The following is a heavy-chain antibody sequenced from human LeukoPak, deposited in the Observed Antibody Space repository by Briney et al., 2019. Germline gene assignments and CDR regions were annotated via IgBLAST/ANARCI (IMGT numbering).Heavy chain of an antibody. Sequence: GGSLRLSCAASGFTFDDYAMHWVRQAPGKGLEWVSGISWNSGSIGYADSVKGRFTISRDNAKNSLYLQMNSLRAEDTALYYCAKASDTAMVTLFDYWGQGTLVTVSS. D-gene: IGHD5-18*01. V-gene: IGHV3-9*01. CDR1: GFTFDDYA. J-gene: IGHJ4*02. CDR2: ISWNSGSI. CDR3: AKASDTAMVTLFDY.